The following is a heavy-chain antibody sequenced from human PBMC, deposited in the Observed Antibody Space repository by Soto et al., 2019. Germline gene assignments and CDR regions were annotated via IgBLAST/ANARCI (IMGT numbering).Heavy chain of an antibody. V-gene: IGHV4-59*08. D-gene: IGHD6-13*01. J-gene: IGHJ6*02. Sequence: SETLSLTCTVSGGSISSYYWSWIRQPPGKGLEWIGYIYYSGSTNYNPSLKSRVTISVDTSKNQFSLKLSPVTAADTAVYYCARQGHAADKRSPYYYDGMDVWGQGTTVTVSS. CDR3: ARQGHAADKRSPYYYDGMDV. CDR2: IYYSGST. CDR1: GGSISSYY.